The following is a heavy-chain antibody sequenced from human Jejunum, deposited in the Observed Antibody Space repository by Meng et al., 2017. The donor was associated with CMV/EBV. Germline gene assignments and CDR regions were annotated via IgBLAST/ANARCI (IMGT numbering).Heavy chain of an antibody. D-gene: IGHD1-1*01. J-gene: IGHJ4*02. CDR1: GFSFSTSW. Sequence: LSCAASGFSFSTSWMYWVRQDPGKGLMWVSRINSDGSNTIYADSVKGRFTISRDNAKNTLYLQMESLRAEDTAVYYCARGYHYFDDWGQGTLVTVSS. CDR3: ARGYHYFDD. CDR2: INSDGSNT. V-gene: IGHV3-74*01.